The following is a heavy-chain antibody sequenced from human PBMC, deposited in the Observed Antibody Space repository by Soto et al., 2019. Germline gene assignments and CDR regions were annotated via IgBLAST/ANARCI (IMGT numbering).Heavy chain of an antibody. V-gene: IGHV4-34*02. J-gene: IGHJ6*02. CDR2: ISHDGGT. D-gene: IGHD3-10*01. CDR1: GGSFDDFY. Sequence: QVQLQQWGAGLLRPSATLSLTCAFSGGSFDDFYWSWVRQSPGKGLEWVGEISHDGGTNYSPDLASLFSISVDTSKNQFSLHLRSVTAADTGLYYWARGQLVWYGDLTPYHRDMDVWGQATTVSVSS. CDR3: ARGQLVWYGDLTPYHRDMDV.